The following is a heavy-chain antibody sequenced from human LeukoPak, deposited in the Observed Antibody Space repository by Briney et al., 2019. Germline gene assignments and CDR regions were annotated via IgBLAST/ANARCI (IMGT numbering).Heavy chain of an antibody. V-gene: IGHV3-30*04. CDR2: RSYDGSNK. Sequence: GGSLRLSCAASGFTFSSYAMHWVRQAPGKGLECVAVRSYDGSNKYYADSVKGRFTISRDNSKNTLYLQMNSLRAEDTAVYYCARDPLLYSSSSYYFDYWGQGTLVTVSS. CDR1: GFTFSSYA. J-gene: IGHJ4*02. D-gene: IGHD6-6*01. CDR3: ARDPLLYSSSSYYFDY.